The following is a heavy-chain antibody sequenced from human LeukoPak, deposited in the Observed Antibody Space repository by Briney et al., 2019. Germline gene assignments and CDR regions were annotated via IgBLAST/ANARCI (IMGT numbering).Heavy chain of an antibody. Sequence: GASVKVSCKASGYTFTGYYMHWVRQAPGQGLEWMGWINPNSGGTNYAQKFQGRVTMTRDTSISTAYMELSRLRSEDTAVYYCVRAQSGSYGKYGLVVWGQGTSVTVSS. V-gene: IGHV1-2*02. D-gene: IGHD1-26*01. CDR3: VRAQSGSYGKYGLVV. CDR1: GYTFTGYY. CDR2: INPNSGGT. J-gene: IGHJ6*02.